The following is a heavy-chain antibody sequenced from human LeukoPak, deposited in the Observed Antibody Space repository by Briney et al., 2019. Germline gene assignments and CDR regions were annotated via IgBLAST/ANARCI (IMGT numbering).Heavy chain of an antibody. CDR2: INHSGST. D-gene: IGHD5-18*01. Sequence: SETLSRTCAVYGGSFSGYYWSWIRQPPGKGLEWIGEINHSGSTNYNPSLKSRVTISVDTSKNQFSLKLSSVTAADTAVYYCASTPLVQLWSWGGFDYWGQGTLVTVSS. V-gene: IGHV4-34*01. CDR1: GGSFSGYY. J-gene: IGHJ4*02. CDR3: ASTPLVQLWSWGGFDY.